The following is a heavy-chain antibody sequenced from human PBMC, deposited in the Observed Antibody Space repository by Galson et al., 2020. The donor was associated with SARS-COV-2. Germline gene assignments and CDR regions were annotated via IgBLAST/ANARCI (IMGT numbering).Heavy chain of an antibody. CDR1: GSGFSNFG. CDR2: IWYDGGNK. V-gene: IGHV3-33*01. Sequence: TGGSLRLSCAAPGSGFSNFGMHWVRQAQGKGLEWVAVIWYDGGNKYYADSVKGRFTISRDNSKDTLYLQMNSLRVEDTALYYCTRVGTSGWSGVWWLDPWGQGTLVTVSA. J-gene: IGHJ5*02. D-gene: IGHD6-19*01. CDR3: TRVGTSGWSGVWWLDP.